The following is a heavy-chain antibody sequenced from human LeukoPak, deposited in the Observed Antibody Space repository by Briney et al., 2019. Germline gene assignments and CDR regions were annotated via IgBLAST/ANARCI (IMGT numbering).Heavy chain of an antibody. CDR3: ARFSNSSSLYGMDV. CDR1: VDSISSSNW. V-gene: IGHV4-4*02. CDR2: IYHSGST. J-gene: IGHJ6*02. Sequence: SVTPSLTWAVSVDSISSSNWWSWVGQPPGKGLEWIGEIYHSGSTNYNPSLKSRVTMSADTSKNHFSLKLRSVTAADTAVYYCARFSNSSSLYGMDVWGQGTTVTVSS. D-gene: IGHD2-2*01.